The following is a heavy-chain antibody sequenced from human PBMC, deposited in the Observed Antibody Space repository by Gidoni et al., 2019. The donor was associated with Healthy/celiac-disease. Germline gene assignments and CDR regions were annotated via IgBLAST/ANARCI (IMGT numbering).Heavy chain of an antibody. Sequence: RFTISRDNSKNTLYLQMNSLRAEDTAVYYCAKDRGTYYDFWSGYYYFPNYWGQGTLVTVSS. V-gene: IGHV3-30*02. J-gene: IGHJ4*02. CDR3: AKDRGTYYDFWSGYYYFPNY. D-gene: IGHD3-3*01.